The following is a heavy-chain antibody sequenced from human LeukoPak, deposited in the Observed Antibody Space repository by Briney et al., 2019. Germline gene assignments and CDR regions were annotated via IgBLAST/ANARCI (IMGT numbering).Heavy chain of an antibody. CDR1: GYTFTSYA. D-gene: IGHD4-17*01. CDR3: ARDAEVLGILRSNFDY. J-gene: IGHJ4*02. V-gene: IGHV7-4-1*02. Sequence: ASVKVSCKASGYTFTSYAMNWVRQAPGQGLEWMGRIDTNTGNPTYAQGFTGRFVFSLDTSVSTAYLQISSLKAEDTAVYYCARDAEVLGILRSNFDYWGQGTLVTVSS. CDR2: IDTNTGNP.